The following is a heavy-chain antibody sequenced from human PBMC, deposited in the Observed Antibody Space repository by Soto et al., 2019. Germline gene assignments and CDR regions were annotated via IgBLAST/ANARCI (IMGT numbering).Heavy chain of an antibody. V-gene: IGHV4-34*01. Sequence: QVQLQQWGAGLLKPSETLSLTCAVYGGSFSGYYWSWIRQPPGKGLEWIGEINHSGSTNYNPSLKSRVTISVDTSKSQFSLKLSSVTAADTAVYYCARYYGGNSDWYFDLWGRGTLVTVSS. CDR3: ARYYGGNSDWYFDL. J-gene: IGHJ2*01. CDR1: GGSFSGYY. CDR2: INHSGST. D-gene: IGHD2-21*02.